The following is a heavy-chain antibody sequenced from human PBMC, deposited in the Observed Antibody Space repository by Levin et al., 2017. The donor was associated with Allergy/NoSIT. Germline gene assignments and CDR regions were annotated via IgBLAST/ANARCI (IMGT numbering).Heavy chain of an antibody. D-gene: IGHD3-10*01. CDR2: INPNDTGT. Sequence: GASVKVSCKASGYTFINYYMHWVRQAPGQGLEWMGIINPNDTGTGFAQQFQDRVTVTRDTSTATVYMEMNSLRSEDTAVYYCARSPSRGKHYFYYLDVWGKGTTVTVSS. V-gene: IGHV1-46*01. CDR3: ARSPSRGKHYFYYLDV. J-gene: IGHJ6*03. CDR1: GYTFINYY.